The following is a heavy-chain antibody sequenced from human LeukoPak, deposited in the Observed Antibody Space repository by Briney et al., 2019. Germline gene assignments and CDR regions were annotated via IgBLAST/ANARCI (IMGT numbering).Heavy chain of an antibody. D-gene: IGHD2-21*02. V-gene: IGHV5-51*01. Sequence: GESLKISCKGSGYSFTSFWIAWVRQMPGKGLEWVGIIYPGDSDTRYSPSFQGQVTISVDKSISTACLQWSSLKASDTAMYYCARDCGGDCYSAEDVFDIWGQGTMVTVSS. CDR2: IYPGDSDT. CDR3: ARDCGGDCYSAEDVFDI. J-gene: IGHJ3*02. CDR1: GYSFTSFW.